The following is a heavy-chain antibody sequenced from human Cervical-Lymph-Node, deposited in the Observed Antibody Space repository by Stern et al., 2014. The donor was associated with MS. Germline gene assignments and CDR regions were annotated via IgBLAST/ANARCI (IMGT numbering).Heavy chain of an antibody. CDR1: GYSFTTYW. D-gene: IGHD1-1*01. J-gene: IGHJ5*02. Sequence: EVQLVESGAEVKKPGESLKISCKGSGYSFTTYWIAWGRQMPGKGLEWMGIIYPDDSDLRYSPSFQGQVPFSADKSINTAYLQWSSLEASDTAMYYCARHIRVDDGRGRWFDPWGQGTLVIVSS. V-gene: IGHV5-51*01. CDR2: IYPDDSDL. CDR3: ARHIRVDDGRGRWFDP.